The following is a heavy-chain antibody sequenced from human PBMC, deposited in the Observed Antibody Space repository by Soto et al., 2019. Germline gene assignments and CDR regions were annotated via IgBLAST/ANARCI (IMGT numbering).Heavy chain of an antibody. CDR1: GGSISSYY. J-gene: IGHJ3*02. CDR2: IYYSGST. Sequence: ASETLSLTCTVSGGSISSYYWSWIRQPPGKGLEWIGYIYYSGSTNYNPSLKSRVTISVDTSKNQFSLKLSSVTAADTAVYYCAIAPSHAFDIWGQGTMVTVS. V-gene: IGHV4-59*01. D-gene: IGHD6-6*01. CDR3: AIAPSHAFDI.